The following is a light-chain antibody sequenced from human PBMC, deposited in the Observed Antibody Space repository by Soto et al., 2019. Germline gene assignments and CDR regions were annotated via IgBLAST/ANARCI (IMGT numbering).Light chain of an antibody. CDR2: GAS. CDR1: QSVSSN. Sequence: IVMTQSPATLSVSPGERATLSCRASQSVSSNLVWYQQKPGQAPRLLIYGASTRATGIPARFSGSGSGTEFTLTISSLQSEDFAVHYCQQYNNWPLITFGQGTRLEIK. V-gene: IGKV3-15*01. CDR3: QQYNNWPLIT. J-gene: IGKJ5*01.